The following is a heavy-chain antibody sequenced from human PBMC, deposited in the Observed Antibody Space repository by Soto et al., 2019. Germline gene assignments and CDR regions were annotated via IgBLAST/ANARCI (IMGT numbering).Heavy chain of an antibody. CDR1: GYTFTSYD. V-gene: IGHV1-8*01. D-gene: IGHD2-8*01. CDR2: MNPNSGNT. J-gene: IGHJ6*02. Sequence: ASVKVSCKASGYTFTSYDINWVRQATGQGLEWMGWMNPNSGNTGYAQKFQGRVTMTRNTSTTTAYMELRGLRSDDTAVYYCARDPYHVLMVNAPNLYGMDVWGQGTTVTVSS. CDR3: ARDPYHVLMVNAPNLYGMDV.